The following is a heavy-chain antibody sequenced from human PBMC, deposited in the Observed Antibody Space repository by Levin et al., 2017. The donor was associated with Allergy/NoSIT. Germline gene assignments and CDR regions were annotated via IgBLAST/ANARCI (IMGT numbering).Heavy chain of an antibody. V-gene: IGHV3-74*01. Sequence: SCAASGLTFANYWMHRVRQVPGKGLVWLCRVNSDGSDTVYADSVKGRLTISRDNAKNTLYLQMSSLRAEDTAVYYCATGGNQYYDYWGQGTLVTVSS. CDR1: GLTFANYW. CDR3: ATGGNQYYDY. J-gene: IGHJ4*02. CDR2: VNSDGSDT. D-gene: IGHD2/OR15-2a*01.